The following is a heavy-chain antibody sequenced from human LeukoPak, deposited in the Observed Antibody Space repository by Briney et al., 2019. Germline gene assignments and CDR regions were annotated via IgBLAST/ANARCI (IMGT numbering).Heavy chain of an antibody. CDR3: AIAFRAARRWGYYFDY. Sequence: ASVKVSCKASGYTFTSYDINWVRQTTGQGLEWMGWMNPNSGNTGYAQKFQGRVTITRNTSISTAYMELSSLRSEDTAVYYCAIAFRAARRWGYYFDYWGQGTLVTVSS. J-gene: IGHJ4*02. CDR2: MNPNSGNT. D-gene: IGHD6-6*01. V-gene: IGHV1-8*03. CDR1: GYTFTSYD.